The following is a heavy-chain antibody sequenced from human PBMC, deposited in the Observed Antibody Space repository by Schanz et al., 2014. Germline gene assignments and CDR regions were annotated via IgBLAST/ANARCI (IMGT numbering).Heavy chain of an antibody. J-gene: IGHJ3*02. CDR1: GFTVSSNY. D-gene: IGHD2-2*01. Sequence: DVQLVESGGGLVQSGGSLRLSCVASGFTVSSNYMSWVRQAPGKGLEWVSVIYSDGRTYYGDSVKGRFTISRDNSKNTLYLQMNSLRDEDTAMYYCAKRCSSTSCSHGAFDIWGQGTMVTVSS. CDR3: AKRCSSTSCSHGAFDI. V-gene: IGHV3-53*01. CDR2: IYSDGRT.